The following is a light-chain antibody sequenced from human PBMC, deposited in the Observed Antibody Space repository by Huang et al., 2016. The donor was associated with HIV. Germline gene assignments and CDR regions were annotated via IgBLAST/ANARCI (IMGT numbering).Light chain of an antibody. CDR1: QSVNSN. CDR3: QQYNNWPFT. CDR2: GAS. V-gene: IGKV3D-15*01. J-gene: IGKJ3*01. Sequence: EIVMTQSPATLSVSPGERATLSCRASQSVNSNLAWYQQKPGQAPRLLSYGASTRATGIPARFSGSGSGTEFTLTISSLQSEDFAVYYCQQYNNWPFTFGPGTKVDIK.